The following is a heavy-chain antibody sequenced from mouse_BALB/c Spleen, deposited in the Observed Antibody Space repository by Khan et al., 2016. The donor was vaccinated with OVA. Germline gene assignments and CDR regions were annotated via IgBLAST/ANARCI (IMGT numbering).Heavy chain of an antibody. CDR3: TRPAYDGYYDY. V-gene: IGHV1S137*01. J-gene: IGHJ2*01. Sequence: QVQLQQSGPELVRPGVSVKISCKGSGYTFTDYAMHWVKQSHAKSLEWIGLISTYSGNTNYKQKFKGKATMTVDKSSSTAYMELARLTSEDSAIYYCTRPAYDGYYDYWGQGTTLIVSS. CDR2: ISTYSGNT. CDR1: GYTFTDYA. D-gene: IGHD2-3*01.